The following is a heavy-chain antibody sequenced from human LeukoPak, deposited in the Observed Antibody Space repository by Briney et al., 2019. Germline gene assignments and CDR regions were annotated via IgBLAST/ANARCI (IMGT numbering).Heavy chain of an antibody. Sequence: TGGSLRLSCAPSGFTVSSNYMSWVRQAPGKGLEWVSVIYSGGSEYYADSVKGRFTISRESSKNTLYLQMNGLRAEDTAVCDCARDQFAFGLFDYWGQGTLVTVSS. CDR2: IYSGGSE. V-gene: IGHV3-53*01. D-gene: IGHD3/OR15-3a*01. J-gene: IGHJ4*02. CDR1: GFTVSSNY. CDR3: ARDQFAFGLFDY.